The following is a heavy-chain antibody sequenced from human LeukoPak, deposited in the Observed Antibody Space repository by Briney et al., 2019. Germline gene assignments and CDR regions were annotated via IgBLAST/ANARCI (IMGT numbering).Heavy chain of an antibody. CDR2: ISYHGRDT. CDR1: GVTFSSFA. D-gene: IGHD3-22*01. J-gene: IGHJ4*02. V-gene: IGHV3-30*04. CDR3: AKDTALTYYYDSSGYPDC. Sequence: GGSLRLSCAASGVTFSSFAMHWVRQAPGKGLEWVAVISYHGRDTYYADSVKGRFTISRDNSKNTLYLQLNSLGAEDTAVYYCAKDTALTYYYDSSGYPDCWGQGTLVTVSS.